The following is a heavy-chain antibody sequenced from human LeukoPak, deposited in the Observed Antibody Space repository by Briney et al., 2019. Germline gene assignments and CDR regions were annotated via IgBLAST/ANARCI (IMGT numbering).Heavy chain of an antibody. V-gene: IGHV4-4*07. CDR1: GGSLSSYY. D-gene: IGHD5-24*01. Sequence: SETLSLTCTVSGGSLSSYYWSWIRQPAGKGLEWIGRIYTSGSTNYNPSLKSRVTMSVDTSKNQFSLKLSSVTAADTAVYYCAREAVRRDGYNPLGVFDYWGQGTLVTVSS. J-gene: IGHJ4*02. CDR2: IYTSGST. CDR3: AREAVRRDGYNPLGVFDY.